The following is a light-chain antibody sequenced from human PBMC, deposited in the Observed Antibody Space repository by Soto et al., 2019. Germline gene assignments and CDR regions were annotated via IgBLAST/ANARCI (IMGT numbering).Light chain of an antibody. CDR3: QSYDNSNNWV. CDR1: GGSIASNY. J-gene: IGLJ3*02. Sequence: NFMLTQPHSVSESPGKTVTISCTRSGGSIASNYVQWYQQRPGSAPTTVIYEDNQRPSGVPDRFSGSIDTSSNSASLTISGLKTEDEADYYCQSYDNSNNWVFGGGTKATV. CDR2: EDN. V-gene: IGLV6-57*04.